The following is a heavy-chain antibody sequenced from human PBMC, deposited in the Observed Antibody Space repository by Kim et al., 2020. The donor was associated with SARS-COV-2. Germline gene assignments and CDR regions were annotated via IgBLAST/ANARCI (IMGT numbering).Heavy chain of an antibody. Sequence: ASVKVSCKASGYTFTSYTMHWVRQAPGQRLECMGWINAGNGNTKYSQKFQGRVTITRDTSASTAYMELSSLRSEDTAVYYCARGYGCNYNWFDPWGQGTLVTVSS. V-gene: IGHV1-3*01. CDR1: GYTFTSYT. J-gene: IGHJ5*02. CDR3: ARGYGCNYNWFDP. D-gene: IGHD4-17*01. CDR2: INAGNGNT.